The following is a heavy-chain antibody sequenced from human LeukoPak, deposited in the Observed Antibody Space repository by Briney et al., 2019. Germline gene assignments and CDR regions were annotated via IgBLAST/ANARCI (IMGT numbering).Heavy chain of an antibody. D-gene: IGHD2-15*01. J-gene: IGHJ6*03. Sequence: QSGGSLRLSCVASGFTFNNYAMHWVRQAPGKGLEWVAYISGNSRNIYYADSVKGRFTISRDNRKKSVFLEMNTLRAEDRAVYYCARGQTYFFDIDGYQYVRKFFYMDVWGKGTTVTVSS. CDR3: ARGQTYFFDIDGYQYVRKFFYMDV. CDR1: GFTFNNYA. V-gene: IGHV3-48*04. CDR2: ISGNSRNI.